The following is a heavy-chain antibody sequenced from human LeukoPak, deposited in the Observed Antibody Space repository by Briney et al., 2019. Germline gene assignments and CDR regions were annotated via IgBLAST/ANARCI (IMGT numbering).Heavy chain of an antibody. J-gene: IGHJ4*02. CDR1: GGTFSSYA. D-gene: IGHD1-26*01. Sequence: SVKVSCKASGGTFSSYAISWVRQAPGQGLEWMGGIIPIFGTANCAQKFQGRVTITADESTSTAYMELSSLRSEDTAVYYCARDGNQWELHNYWGQGTLVTVSS. CDR2: IIPIFGTA. V-gene: IGHV1-69*13. CDR3: ARDGNQWELHNY.